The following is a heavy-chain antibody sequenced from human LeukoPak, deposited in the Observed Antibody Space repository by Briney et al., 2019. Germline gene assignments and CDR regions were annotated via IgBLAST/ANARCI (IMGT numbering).Heavy chain of an antibody. D-gene: IGHD2-2*01. CDR3: ARGVSRDIVVVPAAPYPTKYCYYGMDV. Sequence: ASVKVSCKASGYTFTGYYMHWVRQAPGQGLEWMGWINPNSGGTNYAQKFQGRVTMTRDTSISTAYMELSRLRSDDTAVYYCARGVSRDIVVVPAAPYPTKYCYYGMDVWGQGATVTVSS. J-gene: IGHJ6*02. CDR1: GYTFTGYY. CDR2: INPNSGGT. V-gene: IGHV1-2*02.